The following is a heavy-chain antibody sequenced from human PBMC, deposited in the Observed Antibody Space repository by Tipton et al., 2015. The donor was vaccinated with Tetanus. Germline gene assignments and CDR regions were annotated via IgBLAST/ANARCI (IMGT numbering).Heavy chain of an antibody. J-gene: IGHJ4*02. CDR3: VRGERWWFMYYHFDS. CDR2: LSDDGRHG. Sequence: SLRLSCAASGFTFSSYTMSWVRQAPGRGLEWMAMLSDDGRHGSSAESVKGRFTISRDNSMSTLYLQMENLRPEDTAVYYCVRGERWWFMYYHFDSWGQGTQVVVSS. V-gene: IGHV3-30*04. D-gene: IGHD2-8*02. CDR1: GFTFSSYT.